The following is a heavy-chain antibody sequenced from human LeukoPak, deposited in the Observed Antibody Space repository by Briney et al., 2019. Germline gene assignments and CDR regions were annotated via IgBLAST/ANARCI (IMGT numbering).Heavy chain of an antibody. D-gene: IGHD6-19*01. CDR1: GFTVSSNY. J-gene: IGHJ4*02. CDR3: ARDHDSSGWYGVDY. CDR2: IYSGGST. V-gene: IGHV3-53*01. Sequence: GGSLRLSCAASGFTVSSNYMSWVRQAPGKGLEWVSVIYSGGSTYYADSVKGRFTISRDNSKNTLYLEMNSLRAEDTAVYYCARDHDSSGWYGVDYWGQGTLVTVSS.